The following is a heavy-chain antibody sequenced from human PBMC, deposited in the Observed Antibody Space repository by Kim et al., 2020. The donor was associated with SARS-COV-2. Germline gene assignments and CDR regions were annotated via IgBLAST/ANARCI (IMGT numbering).Heavy chain of an antibody. J-gene: IGHJ6*02. CDR3: AKDKSCFMITFGGESGGMDV. D-gene: IGHD3-16*01. Sequence: GRLTISRDSSKNTLYLQMDSLRPEDTAVYFCAKDKSCFMITFGGESGGMDVWGQGTTVTVSS. V-gene: IGHV3-30*02.